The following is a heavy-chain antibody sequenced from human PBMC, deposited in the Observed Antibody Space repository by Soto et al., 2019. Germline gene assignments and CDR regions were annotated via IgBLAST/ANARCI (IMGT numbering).Heavy chain of an antibody. CDR2: IYDSGST. Sequence: SETLSLTCTVSGGSISSSSYYWGWIRQPPGKGLEWIGSIYDSGSTYYNPSLKSRVTISVDTSKNQFSLKLSSVTAADTAVYYCARQVGQIRFLEWLMNYYYYMDVWGKGTTVTVSS. CDR1: GGSISSSSYY. V-gene: IGHV4-39*01. D-gene: IGHD3-3*01. CDR3: ARQVGQIRFLEWLMNYYYYMDV. J-gene: IGHJ6*03.